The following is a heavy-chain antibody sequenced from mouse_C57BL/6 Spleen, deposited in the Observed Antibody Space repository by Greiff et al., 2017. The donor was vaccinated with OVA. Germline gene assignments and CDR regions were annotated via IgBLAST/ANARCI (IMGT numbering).Heavy chain of an antibody. J-gene: IGHJ4*01. CDR1: GFSLTSYG. D-gene: IGHD1-1*01. Sequence: VKVVESGPGLVQPSQSLSITCTVSGFSLTSYGVHWVRQSPGKGLEWLGVIWSGGSTDYNAAFISRLSISKDNSKSQVFFKMNSLQADDTAIYYCARTYYGSSYVDAMDYWGQGTSVTVSS. V-gene: IGHV2-2*01. CDR2: IWSGGST. CDR3: ARTYYGSSYVDAMDY.